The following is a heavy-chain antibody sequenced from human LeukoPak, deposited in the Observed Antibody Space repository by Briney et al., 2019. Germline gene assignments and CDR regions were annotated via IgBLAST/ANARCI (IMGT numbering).Heavy chain of an antibody. CDR2: IYPGDSDT. J-gene: IGHJ5*02. V-gene: IGHV5-51*01. D-gene: IGHD2-2*01. Sequence: GESLKISCKGSGYSFTSYWIGWVRHMPGKGLEWMGIIYPGDSDTRYSPSFQGQVTISADKSISTAYLQWSGLKASDTAMYYCASGGVIGYCSSTSCYRWFDPWGQGTLVTVSS. CDR3: ASGGVIGYCSSTSCYRWFDP. CDR1: GYSFTSYW.